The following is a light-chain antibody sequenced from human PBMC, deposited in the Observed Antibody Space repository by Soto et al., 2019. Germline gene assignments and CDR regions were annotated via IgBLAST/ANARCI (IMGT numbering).Light chain of an antibody. J-gene: IGKJ4*01. CDR2: DAS. CDR3: KQYNSFLT. Sequence: DIQMTQSPSTLSASVGDRVTITCRASQSISSWLAWYQQKPGKAPKLLIYDASSLESGVPSRFSGSGSGTEFTLTISRLQPDDFATYYCKQYNSFLTFGGGTKVEIK. V-gene: IGKV1-5*01. CDR1: QSISSW.